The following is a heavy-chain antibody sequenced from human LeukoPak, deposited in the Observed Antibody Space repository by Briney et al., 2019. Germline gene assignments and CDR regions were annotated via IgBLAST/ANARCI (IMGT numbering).Heavy chain of an antibody. Sequence: SETLSLTCTVSGGSISSSSYYRNWIRQPPGKGLEWIGSIYYSGSTYCNPSLKSRVTISADTSKSQFSLRLSSVTAADTAVYYCARLGGSNWFDPWGQGSLVTVSS. CDR1: GGSISSSSYY. D-gene: IGHD3-10*01. J-gene: IGHJ5*02. V-gene: IGHV4-39*01. CDR3: ARLGGSNWFDP. CDR2: IYYSGST.